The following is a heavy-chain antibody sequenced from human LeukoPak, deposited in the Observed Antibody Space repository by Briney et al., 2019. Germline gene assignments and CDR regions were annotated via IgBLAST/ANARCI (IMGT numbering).Heavy chain of an antibody. CDR2: IYHSGST. CDR3: ASIAVAGLALDY. D-gene: IGHD6-19*01. CDR1: GYSISSGYY. J-gene: IGHJ4*02. V-gene: IGHV4-38-2*02. Sequence: SETLSLTCTVSGYSISSGYYWGWIRQPPGKGLEWIGSIYHSGSTYYNPSLKSRVTISVDTSKNQFSLKLSSVTAADTAVYYCASIAVAGLALDYWGQGTLVTVSS.